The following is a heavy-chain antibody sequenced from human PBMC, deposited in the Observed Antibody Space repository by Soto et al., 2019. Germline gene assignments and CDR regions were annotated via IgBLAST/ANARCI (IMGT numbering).Heavy chain of an antibody. Sequence: EVQLVEYGGGLVQPGGSLRLSCAASGFTFSSYWMHWVRQAPGKGLVWVSRINSDGSSTSYADSVKGRFTISRDNAKNTLYLQMNSLRAEDTAVYYCARDTVVTPGYYGMDVWGHVSTVTVSS. CDR1: GFTFSSYW. J-gene: IGHJ6*02. D-gene: IGHD2-21*02. CDR3: ARDTVVTPGYYGMDV. CDR2: INSDGSST. V-gene: IGHV3-74*01.